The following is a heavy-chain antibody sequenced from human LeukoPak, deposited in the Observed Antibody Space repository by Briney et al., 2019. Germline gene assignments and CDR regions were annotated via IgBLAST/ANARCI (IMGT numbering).Heavy chain of an antibody. V-gene: IGHV3-7*01. Sequence: HPGGSLRLSCAASGFPFSSYWMSCVRQAPGKGLEWVANIKQDGSDKYYVDSVKGRFTISRDNAKNSLYLQLNSLRADDTAVYYCARLTGTTGFDYWGQGTPVTVSS. CDR2: IKQDGSDK. CDR3: ARLTGTTGFDY. D-gene: IGHD1-1*01. J-gene: IGHJ4*02. CDR1: GFPFSSYW.